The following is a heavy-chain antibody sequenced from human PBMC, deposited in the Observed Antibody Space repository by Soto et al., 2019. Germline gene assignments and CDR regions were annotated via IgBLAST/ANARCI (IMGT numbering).Heavy chain of an antibody. D-gene: IGHD3-3*01. Sequence: GGSLRLSCAASGFTVSSNYMSWVRQAPGKGLEWVSVIYSGGSTYYADSVKGRFTISRDNSKNTLYLQMNSLRAEDTAVYYCATRVWSGPEVYYYGMDVWGQGTTVTVSS. CDR3: ATRVWSGPEVYYYGMDV. CDR1: GFTVSSNY. CDR2: IYSGGST. J-gene: IGHJ6*02. V-gene: IGHV3-53*01.